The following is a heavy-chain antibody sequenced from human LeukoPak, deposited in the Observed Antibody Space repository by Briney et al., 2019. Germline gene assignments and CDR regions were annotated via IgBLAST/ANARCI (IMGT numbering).Heavy chain of an antibody. V-gene: IGHV3-7*01. J-gene: IGHJ4*02. CDR3: AREGVVGATANHYDY. CDR2: IKQDGSAK. Sequence: GGSLRLSCAATRFTFSTYWMSWVRQAPGKGLEWVANIKQDGSAKYYVDSVKGRFTISRDNAKNSLYLQMNSLRAEDTGVYYCAREGVVGATANHYDYWGQGSLVTVSS. D-gene: IGHD1-26*01. CDR1: RFTFSTYW.